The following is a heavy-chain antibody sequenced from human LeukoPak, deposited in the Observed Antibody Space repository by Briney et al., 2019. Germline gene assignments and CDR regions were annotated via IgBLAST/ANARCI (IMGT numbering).Heavy chain of an antibody. CDR1: GFTFSDYY. Sequence: GGSLRLSCAASGFTFSDYYMSWIRQAPGKGLEWVSYISSSSSYTNYADSVKGRFTISGDNAKNSLYLQMNSLRAEDTAVYYCAREAVTTFYFDYWGQGTLVTVSS. D-gene: IGHD4-17*01. CDR3: AREAVTTFYFDY. V-gene: IGHV3-11*06. CDR2: ISSSSSYT. J-gene: IGHJ4*02.